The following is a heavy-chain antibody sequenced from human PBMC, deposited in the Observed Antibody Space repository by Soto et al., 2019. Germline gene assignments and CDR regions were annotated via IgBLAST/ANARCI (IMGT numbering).Heavy chain of an antibody. D-gene: IGHD3-3*01. V-gene: IGHV1-69*02. CDR3: ARTVRLRFLEWSNWFDP. Sequence: AASVKVSCKASGGTFSSYTISWVRQAPGQGLEWMGRIIPILGIANYAQKFQGRVTITADKSTSTAYMELSSLRSEDTAVYYCARTVRLRFLEWSNWFDPWGQGTLVTVSS. CDR2: IIPILGIA. CDR1: GGTFSSYT. J-gene: IGHJ5*02.